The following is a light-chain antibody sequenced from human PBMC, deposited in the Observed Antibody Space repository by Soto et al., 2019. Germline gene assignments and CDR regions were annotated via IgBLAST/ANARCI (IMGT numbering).Light chain of an antibody. CDR1: SSDVGGYKF. CDR3: CSYAGFYTSV. J-gene: IGLJ1*01. Sequence: QSVLTQPRSVSGSPGQSVTISCTGTSSDVGGYKFVSWYQQHPGKAPKLMIYDVSQRPSGVPDRFSASKSGNTASLTISGLQAEDEADYYCCSYAGFYTSVFGTGTKLTVL. V-gene: IGLV2-11*01. CDR2: DVS.